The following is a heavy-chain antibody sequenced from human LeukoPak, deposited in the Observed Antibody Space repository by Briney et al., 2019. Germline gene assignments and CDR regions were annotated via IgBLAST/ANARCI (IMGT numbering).Heavy chain of an antibody. CDR2: MNSDGSST. CDR3: AKIQSFLFDY. J-gene: IGHJ4*02. D-gene: IGHD2/OR15-2a*01. CDR1: GFTFRNYW. V-gene: IGHV3-74*01. Sequence: GGSLRLSRAASGFTFRNYWIHWVRQAPGKGLVWVSRMNSDGSSTNYADSVKGRFTISRDNAKNTLYLQMNSLRAEDTAVYYCAKIQSFLFDYWGEGTLGTVSS.